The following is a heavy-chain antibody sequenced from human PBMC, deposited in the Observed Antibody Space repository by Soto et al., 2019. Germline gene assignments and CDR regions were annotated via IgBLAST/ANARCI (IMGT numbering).Heavy chain of an antibody. CDR1: GFTFSSYS. D-gene: IGHD2-2*01. CDR2: ISSSSSYI. CDR3: ARDRVIVVVPAATDNWFDP. V-gene: IGHV3-21*01. J-gene: IGHJ5*02. Sequence: GGSLRLSCAASGFTFSSYSMNWVRQAPGKGLEWVSSISSSSSYIYYADSVKGRFTISRDNAKNSLYLQMNSLRAEDTAVYYCARDRVIVVVPAATDNWFDPWGQGTLVTVSS.